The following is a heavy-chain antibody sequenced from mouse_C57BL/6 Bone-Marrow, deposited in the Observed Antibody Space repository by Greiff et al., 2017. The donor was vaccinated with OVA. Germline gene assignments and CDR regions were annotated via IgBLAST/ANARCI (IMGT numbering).Heavy chain of an antibody. CDR1: GYTFTSYW. V-gene: IGHV1-74*01. J-gene: IGHJ4*01. Sequence: QVQLQQSGAELVKPGASVKVSCKASGYTFTSYWMNWVKQRPGQGLEWIGRIYPGDGDTNYNEKFKGKATLTVDKSSSTAYMQLSSLTSEDSAVYYCAKDGAYYAMDYWGQGTSVTVSS. CDR2: IYPGDGDT. CDR3: AKDGAYYAMDY.